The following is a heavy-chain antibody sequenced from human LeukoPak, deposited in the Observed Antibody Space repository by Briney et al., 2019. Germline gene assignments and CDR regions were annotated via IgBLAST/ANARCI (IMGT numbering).Heavy chain of an antibody. CDR2: IYSGGST. Sequence: VGSLRLSCAASGFTVSSNYRSWVRQAPGKGLEWFSVIYSGGSTYYADSVKGRFTISRDDSKNTLYLQMNSLRAEVTAVYYCARAGQWLGQYYFDYWGQGTLVTVSS. D-gene: IGHD6-19*01. CDR3: ARAGQWLGQYYFDY. V-gene: IGHV3-53*01. CDR1: GFTVSSNY. J-gene: IGHJ4*02.